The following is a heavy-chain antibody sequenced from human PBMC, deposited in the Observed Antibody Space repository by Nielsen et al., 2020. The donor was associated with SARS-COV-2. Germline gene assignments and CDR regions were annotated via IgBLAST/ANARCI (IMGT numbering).Heavy chain of an antibody. CDR2: ISTSNGNT. J-gene: IGHJ6*03. D-gene: IGHD6-6*01. Sequence: ASVKVSCKASGYTFTNYDFSWVRQAPGQGLEWMGWISTSNGNTDYAQNLQGRVTMTTDTSTSTAYMELRSLRSDDTAVYYCARDWQQLVRGYYYYYYMDVWGKGTTVTVSS. V-gene: IGHV1-18*04. CDR3: ARDWQQLVRGYYYYYYMDV. CDR1: GYTFTNYD.